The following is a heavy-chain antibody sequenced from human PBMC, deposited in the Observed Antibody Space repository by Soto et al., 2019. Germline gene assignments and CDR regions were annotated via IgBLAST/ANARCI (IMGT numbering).Heavy chain of an antibody. Sequence: QVQLVQSGAEVKKPGASVKVSCKASGYTFTSYGMSWVRQAPGQGLEWMGWISAYNGNTNYAQKLQGRVTMTTDTSTSTAYMELRSLRSDDTAVYYCARLRYSSSWLAYYGMDVWGQGTTVTVSS. CDR2: ISAYNGNT. CDR3: ARLRYSSSWLAYYGMDV. D-gene: IGHD6-13*01. CDR1: GYTFTSYG. V-gene: IGHV1-18*04. J-gene: IGHJ6*02.